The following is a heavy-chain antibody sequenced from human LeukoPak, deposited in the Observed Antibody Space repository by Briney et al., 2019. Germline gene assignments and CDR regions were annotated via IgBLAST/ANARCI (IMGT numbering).Heavy chain of an antibody. CDR2: ISYDGSNK. V-gene: IGHV3-30*18. CDR1: GFTFSSYG. J-gene: IGHJ6*02. CDR3: AKEVAGYSSGSEGYYYYYYGMDV. Sequence: GGSLRLSCAASGFTFSSYGMHWVRQAPGKGLEWVAVISYDGSNKYYADSVKGRFTISRDNSKNTLYLQMNSLRAEDTAVYYCAKEVAGYSSGSEGYYYYYYGMDVWGQGTTVTVSS. D-gene: IGHD6-19*01.